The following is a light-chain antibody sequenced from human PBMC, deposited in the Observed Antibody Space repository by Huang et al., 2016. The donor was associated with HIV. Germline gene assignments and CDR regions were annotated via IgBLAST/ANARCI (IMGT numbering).Light chain of an antibody. Sequence: DIVMTQSPDSLAVSLGERATITCVSSQSVLSPSNNRNHLAWYQQKPRQPPKLLIHWASTRESGVPDRFRCSGSATDFTLTIDNLQAEDVALYFCQQYYSIPGFGQGTYVEV. CDR1: QSVLSPSNNRNH. V-gene: IGKV4-1*01. J-gene: IGKJ1*01. CDR2: WAS. CDR3: QQYYSIPG.